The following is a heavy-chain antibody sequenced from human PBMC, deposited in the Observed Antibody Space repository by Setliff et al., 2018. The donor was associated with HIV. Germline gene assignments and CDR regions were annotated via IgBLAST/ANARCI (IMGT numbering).Heavy chain of an antibody. Sequence: RLSCVGSGFTFNNYDIHWVRQAPGKGLEWVAGISNDGSSQWYEDSVKGRFTVSRDNSKNTVWLQKDNLRPEDTAVYYCAKDRRSYDYVWGAYQLVWGQGTLVIVSS. CDR3: AKDRRSYDYVWGAYQLV. D-gene: IGHD3-16*02. J-gene: IGHJ4*02. V-gene: IGHV3-30*18. CDR1: GFTFNNYD. CDR2: ISNDGSSQ.